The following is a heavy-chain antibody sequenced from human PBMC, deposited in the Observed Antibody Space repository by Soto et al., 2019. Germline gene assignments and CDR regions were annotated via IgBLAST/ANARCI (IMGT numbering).Heavy chain of an antibody. CDR3: AREFKGASSCWCDP. D-gene: IGHD1-26*01. CDR1: GGSISSYY. CDR2: IYYSGST. V-gene: IGHV4-59*01. Sequence: QVQLQESGPGLVKPSETLSLTCTVSGGSISSYYWSWIRQPPGKGLEWIGYIYYSGSTNYNPSLKSRVPISIDTSKNQSALKRSSVTAADTAVYYCAREFKGASSCWCDPWGQGTLVTVSS. J-gene: IGHJ5*02.